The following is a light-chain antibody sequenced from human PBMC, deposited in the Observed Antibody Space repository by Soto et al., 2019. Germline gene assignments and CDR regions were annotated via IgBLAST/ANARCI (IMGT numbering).Light chain of an antibody. CDR1: QNIRTW. CDR3: QQYYSHST. V-gene: IGKV1-5*03. J-gene: IGKJ1*01. Sequence: DIQMTQSPSTLSASVGDRVTITFRASQNIRTWLAWYQQKPGKAPNLLIYAASSLESGVPSRFSGSGSATEFTLTISSLQPDDFATYYCQQYYSHSTFGQGTKVDI. CDR2: AAS.